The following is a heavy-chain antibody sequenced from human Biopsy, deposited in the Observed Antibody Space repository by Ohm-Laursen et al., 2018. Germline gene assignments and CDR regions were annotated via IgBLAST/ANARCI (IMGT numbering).Heavy chain of an antibody. CDR1: GFTFSSYV. CDR3: AKDHCSGDTCYSDGPVFDF. CDR2: ISGSGSTT. Sequence: SLRLSCSASGFTFSSYVMSWVRQAPGKGLEWVSTISGSGSTTYYADSVKGRFTISRDNSKNTLYLQMNSLRAEDTAVYYCAKDHCSGDTCYSDGPVFDFWGQGTLVTVSS. V-gene: IGHV3-23*01. J-gene: IGHJ4*02. D-gene: IGHD2-15*01.